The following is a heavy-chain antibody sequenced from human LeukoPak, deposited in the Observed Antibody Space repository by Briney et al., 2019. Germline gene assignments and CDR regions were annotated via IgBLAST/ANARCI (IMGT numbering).Heavy chain of an antibody. Sequence: GGSLRLSCAASGFSFSSYEMNWVREAPGKGLERVSYISSSGSTIYYADSVKGRFTISRDNAKNSLYLQMNSLRAEDTAVYYCARDMVREPYYFDDWGQGTLVTVSS. V-gene: IGHV3-48*03. J-gene: IGHJ4*02. CDR3: ARDMVREPYYFDD. CDR1: GFSFSSYE. CDR2: ISSSGSTI. D-gene: IGHD3-10*01.